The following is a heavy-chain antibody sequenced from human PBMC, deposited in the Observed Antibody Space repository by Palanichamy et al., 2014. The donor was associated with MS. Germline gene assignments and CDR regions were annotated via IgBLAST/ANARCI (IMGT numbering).Heavy chain of an antibody. V-gene: IGHV4-28*01. CDR1: NYSISTDNW. D-gene: IGHD1-14*01. CDR3: VKKGPGLGWLDP. J-gene: IGHJ5*02. CDR2: ISYRGPT. Sequence: QVQLQESGPGLVKPSDTLSLTCAVSNYSISTDNWWGWIRQAPGKGLEWMAYISYRGPTHYNPSLKSRVTMSVDTSRNQFSLRLSSVTAVDTAVYYCVKKGPGLGWLDPWGQGTLVTVSS.